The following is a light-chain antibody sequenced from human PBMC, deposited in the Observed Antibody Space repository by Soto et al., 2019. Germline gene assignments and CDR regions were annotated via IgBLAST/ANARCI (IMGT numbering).Light chain of an antibody. CDR3: SSHTSGDTRV. Sequence: QSVLTQPASVSGSPGQSIAISCTGTSSDVGGYDYVSWYQRHPDKAPKLIIYEVTKRPSGVSNRFSGSKSGNTASLTIAGLQPDDEADYYCSSHTSGDTRVFGSGTKLTVL. V-gene: IGLV2-14*01. J-gene: IGLJ1*01. CDR2: EVT. CDR1: SSDVGGYDY.